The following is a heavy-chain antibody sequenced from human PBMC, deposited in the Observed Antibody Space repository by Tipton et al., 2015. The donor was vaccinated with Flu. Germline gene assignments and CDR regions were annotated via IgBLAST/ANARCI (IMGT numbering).Heavy chain of an antibody. J-gene: IGHJ4*02. D-gene: IGHD3-10*02. V-gene: IGHV4-38-2*01. CDR1: GDSLRSAYY. CDR2: IYHSGTT. Sequence: SGDSLRSAYYWGWVRRPPGKGLEWIGTIYHSGTTYYNPSLKSRLTISVDTSKNQFSLRLSSVTAADTAVYYCARHTGDSVRGVIDYWGQGTLVTVSS. CDR3: ARHTGDSVRGVIDY.